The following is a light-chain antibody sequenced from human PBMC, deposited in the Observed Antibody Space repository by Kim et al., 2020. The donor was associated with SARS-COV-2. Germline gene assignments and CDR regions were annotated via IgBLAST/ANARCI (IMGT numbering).Light chain of an antibody. Sequence: EIVMTQSPATLSVSPGERATLSCRASQSVSSNLAWYQQKPGQAPRLFIYGASTRATGIPARFSGSGSGTEFTLTISSLQSEDFAVYYCQQYNNWPPWTFGQGTKVDIK. CDR2: GAS. J-gene: IGKJ1*01. V-gene: IGKV3-15*01. CDR3: QQYNNWPPWT. CDR1: QSVSSN.